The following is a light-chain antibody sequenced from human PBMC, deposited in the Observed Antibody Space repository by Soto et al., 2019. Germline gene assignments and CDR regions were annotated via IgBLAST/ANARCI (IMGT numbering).Light chain of an antibody. CDR2: DAS. Sequence: DIQMTQPPSTLSASVGDRVTITCRASQSIRSWLAWYQQKPGKAPQLLIYDASNLESGVPSRFSGSGSGTEFTLTISSLQPDDFATYYCQQYDSFSKTFGRGTKVEVK. V-gene: IGKV1-5*01. CDR1: QSIRSW. J-gene: IGKJ1*01. CDR3: QQYDSFSKT.